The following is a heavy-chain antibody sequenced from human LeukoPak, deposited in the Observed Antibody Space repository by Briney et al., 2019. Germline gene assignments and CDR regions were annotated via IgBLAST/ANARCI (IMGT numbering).Heavy chain of an antibody. V-gene: IGHV3-48*03. CDR3: ARDRHSGYGGPPYYYGMDV. Sequence: PGGSLKLSCTASGLTFSSYEFNWIRQAPGKGLEWVSHINREGKEYYADSLKGRFTISRDNAKNSVYLEMNSLRAEDTAVYYCARDRHSGYGGPPYYYGMDVWGPGTTITVSS. D-gene: IGHD5-12*01. CDR1: GLTFSSYE. CDR2: INREGKE. J-gene: IGHJ6*02.